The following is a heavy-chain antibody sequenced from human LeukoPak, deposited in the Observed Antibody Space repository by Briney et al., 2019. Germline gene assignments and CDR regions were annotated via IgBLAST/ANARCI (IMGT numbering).Heavy chain of an antibody. D-gene: IGHD6-13*01. Sequence: GGSLRLSCAASGFTFSSYEMNWVRQAPGKGLEWVSYISSSGSTIYYADSVKGRFTISRDNAKNSLYLQMNSLRAEDTAVYYCARDWEYSSSWYYYYYYMDVWGKGTTVTVSS. CDR2: ISSSGSTI. V-gene: IGHV3-48*03. J-gene: IGHJ6*03. CDR3: ARDWEYSSSWYYYYYYMDV. CDR1: GFTFSSYE.